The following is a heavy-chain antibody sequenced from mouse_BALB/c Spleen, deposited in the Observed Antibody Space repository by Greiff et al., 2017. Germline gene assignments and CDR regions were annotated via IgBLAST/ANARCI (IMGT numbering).Heavy chain of an antibody. J-gene: IGHJ3*01. CDR1: GYSITSGYY. CDR3: ATGITTVVATRAY. Sequence: EVQLQQSGPGLVKPSQSLSLTCSVTGYSITSGYYWNWIRQFPGNKLEWMGYISYDGSNNYNPSLKNRISITRDTSKNQFFLKLNSVTTEDTATYYCATGITTVVATRAYWGQGTLVTVSA. V-gene: IGHV3-6*02. D-gene: IGHD1-1*01. CDR2: ISYDGSN.